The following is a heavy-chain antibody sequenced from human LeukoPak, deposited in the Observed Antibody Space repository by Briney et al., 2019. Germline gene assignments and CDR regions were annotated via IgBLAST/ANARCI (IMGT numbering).Heavy chain of an antibody. CDR1: GYTFTSYD. CDR2: MNPNGGNT. V-gene: IGHV1-8*01. J-gene: IGHJ6*02. CDR3: AIVYGSGSYYYYYYGMDV. Sequence: ASVKVSCTASGYTFTSYDINWVRQATGQGLEWMGWMNPNGGNTGYAQKFQGRVTMTRNTSISTAYMELSSLRSEDTAVYYCAIVYGSGSYYYYYYGMDVWGQGTTVTVSS. D-gene: IGHD3-10*01.